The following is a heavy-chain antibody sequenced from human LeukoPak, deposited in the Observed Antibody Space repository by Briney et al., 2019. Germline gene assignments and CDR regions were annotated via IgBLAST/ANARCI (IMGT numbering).Heavy chain of an antibody. CDR2: IIPILGIA. CDR1: GGTFSSYA. Sequence: GASVKVSCKASGGTFSSYAISWVRQAPGQGLEWMGRIIPILGIANYAQKFQGRVTITADKSTSTAYMELSSLRSEDTAVYYCARDEAPRVRGVIVETYYYYGMDVWGQGTTVTVSS. J-gene: IGHJ6*02. D-gene: IGHD3-10*01. CDR3: ARDEAPRVRGVIVETYYYYGMDV. V-gene: IGHV1-69*04.